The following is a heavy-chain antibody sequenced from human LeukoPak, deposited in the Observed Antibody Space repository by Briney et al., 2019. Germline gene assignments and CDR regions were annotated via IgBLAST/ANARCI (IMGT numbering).Heavy chain of an antibody. D-gene: IGHD6-19*01. CDR3: ASLIAVAGDREIDY. V-gene: IGHV1-69*04. CDR1: GGTFSSYA. Sequence: SVKVSCKASGGTFSSYAISWVRQAPGQGLEWMGRIIPILGIANYAQKFQGRVTITADKSTSTAYMELSSLRSEDTAVYYCASLIAVAGDREIDYWGQGTLVTVSS. J-gene: IGHJ4*02. CDR2: IIPILGIA.